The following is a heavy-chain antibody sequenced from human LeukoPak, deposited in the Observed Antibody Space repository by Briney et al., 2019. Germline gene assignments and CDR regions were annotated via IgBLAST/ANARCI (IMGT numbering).Heavy chain of an antibody. J-gene: IGHJ6*02. CDR1: GFTFSNFG. D-gene: IGHD6-19*01. CDR2: ISYDGSNK. Sequence: GGSLRLSCAVSGFTFSNFGMHWVRQASGKGLEWVAVISYDGSNKYYADSVKGRFTISRDNSKNTLYLQMNSLRAEDTAVYYCARGGSSSGWFNGMDVWGRGTTVTVSS. V-gene: IGHV3-30*03. CDR3: ARGGSSSGWFNGMDV.